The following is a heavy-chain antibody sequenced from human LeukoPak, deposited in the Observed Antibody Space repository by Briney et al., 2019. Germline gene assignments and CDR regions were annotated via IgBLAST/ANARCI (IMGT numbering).Heavy chain of an antibody. V-gene: IGHV4-39*07. J-gene: IGHJ4*02. CDR3: ARVTGYMIEDYFDY. CDR2: IYYSGST. CDR1: GGSISSSSYY. Sequence: SETLSLTCTVSGGSISSSSYYWGWIRQSPGKGLEWIGSIYYSGSTNYNPSLKSRVTISVDTSKNQFSLRLSSVTAADTAVYYCARVTGYMIEDYFDYWGQGTLVTVSS. D-gene: IGHD3-22*01.